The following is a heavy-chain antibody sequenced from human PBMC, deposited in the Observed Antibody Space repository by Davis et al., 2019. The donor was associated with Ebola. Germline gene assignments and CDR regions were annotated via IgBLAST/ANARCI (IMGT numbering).Heavy chain of an antibody. D-gene: IGHD3-10*01. V-gene: IGHV3-13*01. CDR1: GFTFSTYD. CDR3: ARGVVVRGVSYYAMDV. Sequence: GESLKISCAASGFTFSTYDMHWVRQAPGKGLGWVSGIKTAGDTYYPGSVKGRFTISRENAKNSLYLQMNSLRAGDTAVYYCARGVVVRGVSYYAMDVWGKGTTVTVSS. J-gene: IGHJ6*04. CDR2: IKTAGDT.